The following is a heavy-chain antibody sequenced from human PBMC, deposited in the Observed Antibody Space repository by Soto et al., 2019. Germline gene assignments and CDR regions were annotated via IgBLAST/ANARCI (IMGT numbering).Heavy chain of an antibody. D-gene: IGHD6-13*01. J-gene: IGHJ6*02. Sequence: SETLSLTCTVSGGSVSSGSYYWSWIRQPPGKGLEWIGYIYYSGSTNYNPSLKSRVTISVDTSKNQFSLKLSSVTAADTAVYYCARDRTAAAPWGGYYYYGMDVWGQGTTVTVSS. CDR2: IYYSGST. CDR1: GGSVSSGSYY. CDR3: ARDRTAAAPWGGYYYYGMDV. V-gene: IGHV4-61*01.